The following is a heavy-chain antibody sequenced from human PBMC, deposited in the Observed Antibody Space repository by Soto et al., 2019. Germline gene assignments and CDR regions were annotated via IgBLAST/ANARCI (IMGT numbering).Heavy chain of an antibody. Sequence: SETLSLTCTVSGGSISSGGYYWSWIRQHPGKGLEWIGYIYYSGSTYYNPSLKSRVTISVDTSKNQFSLKLSSVTAADTAVYYCAGLRGRMVYFDYWGQGTLVTVSS. V-gene: IGHV4-31*03. CDR2: IYYSGST. CDR1: GGSISSGGYY. CDR3: AGLRGRMVYFDY. D-gene: IGHD2-8*01. J-gene: IGHJ4*02.